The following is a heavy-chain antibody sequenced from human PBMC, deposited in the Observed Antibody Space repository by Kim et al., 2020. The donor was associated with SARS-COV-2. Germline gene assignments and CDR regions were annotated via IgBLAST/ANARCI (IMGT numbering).Heavy chain of an antibody. Sequence: SETLSLTCTVSGGSISSGGYYWSWFRQYPGKGLEWIGYIYYSGRTYYNPSFRSRVSISVDTSKNQFSLKLNSVTAADTAAYYCARYCSSTSCWWFDPWG. CDR2: IYYSGRT. CDR3: ARYCSSTSCWWFDP. CDR1: GGSISSGGYY. J-gene: IGHJ5*02. V-gene: IGHV4-31*03. D-gene: IGHD2-2*01.